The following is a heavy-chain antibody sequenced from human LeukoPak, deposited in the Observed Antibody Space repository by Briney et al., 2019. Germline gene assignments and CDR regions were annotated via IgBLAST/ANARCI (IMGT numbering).Heavy chain of an antibody. J-gene: IGHJ4*02. CDR2: IYYKGNT. Sequence: SETLSLTCTVSGGSISSRSYYWGWIRQAPGKGLEWIGSIYYKGNTYLNPSLKSRVTISEDTSKNQFSLQLRSVTAADTAVYYCARGRGSSWYYFDYWGQGTLVTVSS. V-gene: IGHV4-39*07. CDR1: GGSISSRSYY. CDR3: ARGRGSSWYYFDY. D-gene: IGHD6-13*01.